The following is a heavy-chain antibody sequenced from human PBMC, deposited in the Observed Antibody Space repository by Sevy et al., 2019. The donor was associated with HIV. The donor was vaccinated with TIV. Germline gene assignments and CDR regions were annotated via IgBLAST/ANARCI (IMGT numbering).Heavy chain of an antibody. CDR2: IKQDGSEK. Sequence: GGSLRLSCAASGFTFSSYWMSWVRQAPGKGMEWVANIKQDGSEKYYVDSVKGRFTISTDNAKNSLYLQMNSLRDEDTAVYYCARLSAHAFDIWGQGTMVTVSS. CDR3: ARLSAHAFDI. J-gene: IGHJ3*02. V-gene: IGHV3-7*01. CDR1: GFTFSSYW.